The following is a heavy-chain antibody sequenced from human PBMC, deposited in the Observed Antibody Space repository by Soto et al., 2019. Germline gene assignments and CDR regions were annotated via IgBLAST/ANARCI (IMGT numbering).Heavy chain of an antibody. CDR3: ARLGGYYQSLDT. J-gene: IGHJ5*02. CDR2: VYYTGTT. V-gene: IGHV4-59*08. CDR1: GGSIDSYY. D-gene: IGHD3-22*01. Sequence: QVQLQESGPGLVKPSETLSLTCTVSGGSIDSYYWTWIRQPPGKGLEWIGYVYYTGTTTYSPSLKSRVTISVDTSMNQISLKLSSVTAADTAFYYCARLGGYYQSLDTWGQGTLVTVS.